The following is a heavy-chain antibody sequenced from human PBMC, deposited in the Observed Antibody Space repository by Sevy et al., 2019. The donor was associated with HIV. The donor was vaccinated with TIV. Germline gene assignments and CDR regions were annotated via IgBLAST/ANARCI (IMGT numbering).Heavy chain of an antibody. D-gene: IGHD5-18*01. CDR3: ARVHTPRGYSYGYYFVY. CDR1: GYTFTSYG. CDR2: ISAYNGNT. V-gene: IGHV1-18*01. Sequence: ASVKVSCKASGYTFTSYGISWVRQAPGQGLEWMGWISAYNGNTNYGQKLQGRVTMTTDTSTSTAYMELRSLRSDDTAVYYCARVHTPRGYSYGYYFVYWGQGTLVTVSS. J-gene: IGHJ4*02.